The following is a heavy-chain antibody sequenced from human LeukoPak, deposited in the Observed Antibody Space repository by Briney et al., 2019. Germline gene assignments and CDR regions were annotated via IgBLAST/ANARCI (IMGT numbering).Heavy chain of an antibody. D-gene: IGHD1-26*01. CDR3: ARDRAPWGY. CDR2: ISSSGSTI. J-gene: IGHJ4*02. Sequence: GGSLRLSCAASGFTFSSYEMNWVRQAPGKGLEWVSYISSSGSTIYYADSVKGRFTISRDNAKNSLYPQMNSLRAEDTAVYYCARDRAPWGYWGQGTLVTVSS. V-gene: IGHV3-48*03. CDR1: GFTFSSYE.